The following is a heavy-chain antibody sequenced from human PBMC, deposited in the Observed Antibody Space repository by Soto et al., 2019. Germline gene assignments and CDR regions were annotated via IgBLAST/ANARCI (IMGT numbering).Heavy chain of an antibody. V-gene: IGHV1-46*01. Sequence: ASVKVSCKASGYAFTSYHLHWLRQAPGKGPEWMGIIKPGGGSTSYAHQFRGRLTMTTDTSTKTAYMEVRSLRSDDTAVYYCARGGYYASSGSRNYFYYGMNVWGQGTTVTVSS. CDR1: GYAFTSYH. CDR2: IKPGGGST. J-gene: IGHJ6*02. CDR3: ARGGYYASSGSRNYFYYGMNV. D-gene: IGHD3-22*01.